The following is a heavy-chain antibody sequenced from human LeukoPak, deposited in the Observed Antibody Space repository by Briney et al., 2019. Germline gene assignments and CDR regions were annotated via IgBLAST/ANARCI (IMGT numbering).Heavy chain of an antibody. Sequence: ASVKVSCKASGYTFTSYAMNWVRQAPGQGLEWMGWINPNSGGTNYGQKFQGRVTMTRDMSISTAYMELGRLRSDDTAVYYCARDRLRLGYERTNWFDPWGQGTLVTVSS. CDR2: INPNSGGT. CDR1: GYTFTSYA. D-gene: IGHD2-15*01. J-gene: IGHJ5*02. V-gene: IGHV1-2*02. CDR3: ARDRLRLGYERTNWFDP.